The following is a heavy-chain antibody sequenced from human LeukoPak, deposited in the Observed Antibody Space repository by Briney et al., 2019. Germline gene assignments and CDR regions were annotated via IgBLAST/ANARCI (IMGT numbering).Heavy chain of an antibody. J-gene: IGHJ6*03. D-gene: IGHD3-10*01. Sequence: ASVKVSCKASGYTFTSYGISWVRQAPGQGLEWMGWINPNSGGTNYAQKFQGRVTMTRDTSISTAYMELSRLRSDDTAVYYCARDSGGSVREANYYMDVWGKGTTVTISS. CDR3: ARDSGGSVREANYYMDV. V-gene: IGHV1-2*02. CDR1: GYTFTSYG. CDR2: INPNSGGT.